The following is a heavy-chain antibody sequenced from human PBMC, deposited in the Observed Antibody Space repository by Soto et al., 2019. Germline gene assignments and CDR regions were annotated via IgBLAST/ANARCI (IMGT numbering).Heavy chain of an antibody. V-gene: IGHV3-23*01. J-gene: IGHJ6*03. D-gene: IGHD3-3*01. Sequence: GGSLRLSCAASGFTFSSYAMSWVHQAPGKGLEWVSAISGSGGSTYYADSVKGRFTISRDNSKNTLYLQMNGLRAEDTAVYYCAKAGVDTIFGVVMLHMDVWGKGTTVTVSS. CDR3: AKAGVDTIFGVVMLHMDV. CDR2: ISGSGGST. CDR1: GFTFSSYA.